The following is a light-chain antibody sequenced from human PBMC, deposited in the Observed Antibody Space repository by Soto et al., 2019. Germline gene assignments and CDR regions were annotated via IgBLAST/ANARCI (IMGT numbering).Light chain of an antibody. CDR2: GTS. CDR3: QQYGSSSIT. V-gene: IGKV3-20*01. CDR1: QSISSD. J-gene: IGKJ5*01. Sequence: EIVLTQSPGTLSLSPGERATLSCRASQSISSDLAWYQQKPGQPPRLLIYGTSHRATDIPDRFSGSGSGSDFTLTISGLEPEDFAIYYCQQYGSSSITFGQGTRLEIK.